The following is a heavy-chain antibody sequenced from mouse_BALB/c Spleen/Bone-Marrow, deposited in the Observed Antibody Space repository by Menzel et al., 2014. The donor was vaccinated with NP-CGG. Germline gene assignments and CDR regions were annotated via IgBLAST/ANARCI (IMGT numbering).Heavy chain of an antibody. D-gene: IGHD1-1*01. CDR1: GFTFSDYY. Sequence: VQLQQSGGGLVKPGGSLGLSCAASGFTFSDYYMYWVRQAPEKGLEWVATISDGGSYTYYPDSVKGRFTISRDNAKNSLYLQMTSLKSEDTAMYYCARDSYYYGSSYWYFDVWGAGTTVTVSS. J-gene: IGHJ1*01. CDR3: ARDSYYYGSSYWYFDV. CDR2: ISDGGSYT. V-gene: IGHV5-4*02.